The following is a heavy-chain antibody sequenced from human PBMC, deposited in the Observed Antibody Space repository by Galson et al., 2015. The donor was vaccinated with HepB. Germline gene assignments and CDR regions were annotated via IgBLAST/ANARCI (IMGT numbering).Heavy chain of an antibody. J-gene: IGHJ3*01. V-gene: IGHV1-18*01. D-gene: IGHD5-12*01. CDR1: GYSLKNYA. CDR3: VRERSGYDLDWNDAFDV. Sequence: SVKVSCKASGYSLKNYAINWVRQAPGQGLEWVGGISISNGNIMYARKFEGRVNMTREKATSTNYMELRSLRSDDTAVYYCVRERSGYDLDWNDAFDVWGRGTTVTVSS. CDR2: ISISNGNI.